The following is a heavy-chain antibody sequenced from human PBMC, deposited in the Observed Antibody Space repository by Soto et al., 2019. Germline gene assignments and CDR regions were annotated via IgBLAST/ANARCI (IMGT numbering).Heavy chain of an antibody. D-gene: IGHD2-21*02. V-gene: IGHV3-23*01. Sequence: PGGSLRLSCAAPGFTFCNYAMNWVRQAPGKGLEWVSSITGSGGSTRYADSVKGRFTISRDNSKNTLYLQMNSLRAEDTAGYYCAKSKGGDQLIYEAGFDPWGQGTLVNVSS. J-gene: IGHJ5*02. CDR1: GFTFCNYA. CDR3: AKSKGGDQLIYEAGFDP. CDR2: ITGSGGST.